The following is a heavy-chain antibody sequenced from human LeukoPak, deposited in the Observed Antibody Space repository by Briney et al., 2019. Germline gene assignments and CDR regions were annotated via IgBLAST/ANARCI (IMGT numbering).Heavy chain of an antibody. V-gene: IGHV1-18*01. CDR3: ARDGHRMYYYESSDYRFGS. J-gene: IGHJ4*02. CDR1: GYTSTSYG. CDR2: ISAYNGYT. D-gene: IGHD3-22*01. Sequence: ASVKVSCKASGYTSTSYGISWVRQAPGQGLEWMGWISAYNGYTKYAQKFQGRVTMTRDTSTSTAYMELRSLRSDDTAVYFCARDGHRMYYYESSDYRFGSWGQGTLVTVSS.